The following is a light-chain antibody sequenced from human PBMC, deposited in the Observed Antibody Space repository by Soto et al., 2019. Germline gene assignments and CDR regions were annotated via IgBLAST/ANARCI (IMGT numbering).Light chain of an antibody. CDR2: KAY. J-gene: IGKJ1*01. Sequence: DIQMTQSPSTLSASVGDRVTITCRASQSISSWLAWYQQKPGKAPKLLIYKAYSLESGVPSRLSGSGSGTEFTLTISSLQPDDFATYYCQQYNSYSRTFGQGTKVEIK. CDR1: QSISSW. CDR3: QQYNSYSRT. V-gene: IGKV1-5*03.